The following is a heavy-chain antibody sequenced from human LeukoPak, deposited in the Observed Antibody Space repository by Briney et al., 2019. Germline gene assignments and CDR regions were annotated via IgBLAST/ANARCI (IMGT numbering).Heavy chain of an antibody. CDR3: AKTWDSSGWYIDY. CDR2: IIPILGIA. Sequence: ASVKVSCKASGGTFSSYAISWVRQAPGQGLEWMGRIIPILGIANYAQKFQGRVTITADKSTSTAYMELSSLRSEDTAVYYCAKTWDSSGWYIDYWGLGTLVTVSS. J-gene: IGHJ4*02. D-gene: IGHD6-19*01. V-gene: IGHV1-69*04. CDR1: GGTFSSYA.